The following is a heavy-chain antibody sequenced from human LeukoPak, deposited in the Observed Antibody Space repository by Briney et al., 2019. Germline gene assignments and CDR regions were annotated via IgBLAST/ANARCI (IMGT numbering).Heavy chain of an antibody. V-gene: IGHV3-7*01. CDR3: AREGVRAARDY. D-gene: IGHD6-6*01. Sequence: PGGSLRLSCVGSGFTFSSYWMSWVRQAPGRGLEWVANIKQDESEKNYEDSVKGRFTISRDNAKNSLYLQMNSLRVEDTAVYFCAREGVRAARDYWGQGTLVTVSS. CDR1: GFTFSSYW. J-gene: IGHJ4*02. CDR2: IKQDESEK.